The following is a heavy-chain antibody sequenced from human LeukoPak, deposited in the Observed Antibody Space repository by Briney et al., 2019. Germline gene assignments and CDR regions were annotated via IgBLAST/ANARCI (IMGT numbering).Heavy chain of an antibody. D-gene: IGHD6-13*01. CDR1: GGSISSSSYS. CDR2: IYTSGST. CDR3: ARVAGSSSWDHYYYYYMDV. V-gene: IGHV4-61*02. Sequence: SQTLSLTCTVSGGSISSSSYSWSWIRQPAEKGLEWIGRIYTSGSTNYNPSLKSRVTISVDTSKNQFSLKLSSVSAADTAVYYCARVAGSSSWDHYYYYYMDVWGKGTTVTVSS. J-gene: IGHJ6*03.